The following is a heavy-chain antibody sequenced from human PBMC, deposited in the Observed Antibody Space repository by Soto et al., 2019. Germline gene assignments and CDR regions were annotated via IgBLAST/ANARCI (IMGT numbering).Heavy chain of an antibody. CDR2: ISGSGGST. Sequence: EVQLLESGGGLVQPGGSLRLSCAASGFTFSSYAMSWVRQAPGKGLEWVSAISGSGGSTYYADPVKGRFTISRDNSKNTLYLQMNSLRAEDTAVYYCAANRGYNYYYGMDVWGQGTTVTVSS. V-gene: IGHV3-23*01. CDR3: AANRGYNYYYGMDV. J-gene: IGHJ6*02. CDR1: GFTFSSYA. D-gene: IGHD3-22*01.